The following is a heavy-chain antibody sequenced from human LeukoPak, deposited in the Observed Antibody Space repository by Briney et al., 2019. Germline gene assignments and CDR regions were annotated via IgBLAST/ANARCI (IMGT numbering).Heavy chain of an antibody. CDR1: GFPFSTYG. J-gene: IGHJ4*02. D-gene: IGHD2-15*01. V-gene: IGHV3-30*03. CDR3: ARFRWTSYYFDY. Sequence: PGRSLRLSCAASGFPFSTYGMHWVRQAPDKGLEWMAVMVDDGSEKYYADSVKGRFTISRDNSKNTLYLQMNSLRAEDTAVYYCARFRWTSYYFDYWGQGTLVTVSS. CDR2: MVDDGSEK.